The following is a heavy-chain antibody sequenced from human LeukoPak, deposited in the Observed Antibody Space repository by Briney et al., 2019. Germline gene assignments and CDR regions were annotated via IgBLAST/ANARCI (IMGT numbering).Heavy chain of an antibody. CDR1: GGSFSGYY. Sequence: SATLSLTCAVYGGSFSGYYWSWIRQPPGKGLEWIGEINHSGSTNYNPSLKSRVTISVDTSKNQFSLKLSSVTAADTAVYYCARARPVVDTIHYWGQGTLVTVSS. V-gene: IGHV4-34*01. J-gene: IGHJ4*02. CDR2: INHSGST. CDR3: ARARPVVDTIHY. D-gene: IGHD5-12*01.